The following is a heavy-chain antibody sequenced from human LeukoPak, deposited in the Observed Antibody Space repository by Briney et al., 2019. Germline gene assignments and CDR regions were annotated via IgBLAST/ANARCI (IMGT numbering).Heavy chain of an antibody. CDR2: ISGSGGST. V-gene: IGHV3-23*01. CDR1: GFTFSNYG. D-gene: IGHD1-26*01. Sequence: GGSLRLSCAASGFTFSNYGMSWVRQAPGNRLEGVSLISGSGGSTYYADSVKGRFTISRDNSKNTQYLQMNSLTAEDTAVYYCAKYSGAYDYWGQGTLVTVSS. J-gene: IGHJ4*02. CDR3: AKYSGAYDY.